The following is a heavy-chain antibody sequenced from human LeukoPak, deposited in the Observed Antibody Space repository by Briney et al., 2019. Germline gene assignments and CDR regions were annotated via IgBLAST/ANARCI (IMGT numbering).Heavy chain of an antibody. CDR3: ARSLKWNLVGFDY. CDR1: GFTFRSYA. J-gene: IGHJ4*02. D-gene: IGHD1-1*01. CDR2: IYNSGDNT. V-gene: IGHV3-23*05. Sequence: GGSLRLSCTASGFTFRSYAMNWVRQAPGKGLEWVSDIYNSGDNTFSYSVKGRFTISRDNSKNILYLKMSSLRGEDTDVYYCARSLKWNLVGFDYLGQGTLVIVSS.